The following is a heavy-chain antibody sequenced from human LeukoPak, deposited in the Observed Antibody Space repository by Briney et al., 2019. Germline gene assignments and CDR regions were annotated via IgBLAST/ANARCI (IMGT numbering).Heavy chain of an antibody. D-gene: IGHD2-8*01. J-gene: IGHJ6*03. CDR3: ARGFKPKYCTNGVCYGLYYYYYMDV. CDR1: GFTFSSYA. V-gene: IGHV3-30*04. Sequence: GGSLRLSCAASGFTFSSYAMHWVRQAPGKGLEWVAVISYDGSNKYYADSVKGRFTISRDNSKNTLYLQMNSLRAEDTAVYYCARGFKPKYCTNGVCYGLYYYYYMDVWGKGTTVTVSS. CDR2: ISYDGSNK.